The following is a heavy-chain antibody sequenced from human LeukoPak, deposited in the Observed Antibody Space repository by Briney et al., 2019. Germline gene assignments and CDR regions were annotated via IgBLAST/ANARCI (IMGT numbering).Heavy chain of an antibody. D-gene: IGHD5-24*01. CDR2: INPNSGGT. CDR1: GGAFSSYA. Sequence: GASVKVSCKASGGAFSSYAISWVRQAPGQGLEWMGGINPNSGGTNYAQKFQGRVIMTRDTSTSTAYMELSRLRSDDTAVYYCARANYALDAFDIWGQGTMVTVSS. J-gene: IGHJ3*02. V-gene: IGHV1-2*02. CDR3: ARANYALDAFDI.